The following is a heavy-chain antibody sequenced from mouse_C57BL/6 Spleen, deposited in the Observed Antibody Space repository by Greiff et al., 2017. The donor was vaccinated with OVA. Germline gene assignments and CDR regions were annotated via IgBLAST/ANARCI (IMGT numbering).Heavy chain of an antibody. V-gene: IGHV8-8*01. CDR3: ARIASMVHEGFAY. J-gene: IGHJ3*01. D-gene: IGHD1-1*02. CDR1: GFSLSTFGMG. Sequence: QVTLKESGPGILQPSQTLSLTCSFSGFSLSTFGMGVGWIRQPSGQGLEWLAHIWWDDAKYYNPALKSRLTISKDTSTSPVFLKIANVDTADTATYYCARIASMVHEGFAYWGQGTLVTVSA. CDR2: IWWDDAK.